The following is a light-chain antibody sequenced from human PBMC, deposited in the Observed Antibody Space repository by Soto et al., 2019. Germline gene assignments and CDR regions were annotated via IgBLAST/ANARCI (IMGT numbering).Light chain of an antibody. CDR2: GAS. V-gene: IGKV3-20*01. CDR3: QQYGSSPLT. CDR1: QSVSSSY. Sequence: EIVLTQSPGTLSLSPGERVTLSCRASQSVSSSYLAWYQQKPGQAPRLLIYGASSRATGIPDRFSGSGSGTDFILTISRVEPEDFAVYYCQQYGSSPLTFGGGTKVEIK. J-gene: IGKJ4*01.